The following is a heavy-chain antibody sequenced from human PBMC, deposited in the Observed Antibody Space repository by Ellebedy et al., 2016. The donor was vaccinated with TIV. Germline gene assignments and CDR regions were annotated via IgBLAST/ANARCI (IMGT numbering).Heavy chain of an antibody. J-gene: IGHJ3*02. Sequence: GESLKISCAASGFSVSSHYVSWVRQAPGKGLEWVSYIYTGDSTYHADSVKGRFTISRDNSKNTVSLQMNSLRVEDTAVYYCARVRSSAFEIWGQGTMVTVSS. CDR1: GFSVSSHY. CDR2: IYTGDST. CDR3: ARVRSSAFEI. V-gene: IGHV3-53*01.